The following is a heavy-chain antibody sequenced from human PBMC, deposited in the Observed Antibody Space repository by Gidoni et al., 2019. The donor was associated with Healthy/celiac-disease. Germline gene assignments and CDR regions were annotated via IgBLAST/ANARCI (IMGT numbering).Heavy chain of an antibody. CDR2: ISYDGSNK. V-gene: IGHV3-30*04. CDR1: GFTFRSYA. D-gene: IGHD3-3*01. CDR3: ARVSYYDFWSGYYIWGESTSNGMDV. Sequence: QVQLVESGGGVVQPGRSLRLSCAASGFTFRSYAMHWVRQAPGQGLEWVAVISYDGSNKYYADSVKGRFTISRDNSKNTLYLQRNSLRAEDTAVYYCARVSYYDFWSGYYIWGESTSNGMDVWGQGTTVTVSS. J-gene: IGHJ6*02.